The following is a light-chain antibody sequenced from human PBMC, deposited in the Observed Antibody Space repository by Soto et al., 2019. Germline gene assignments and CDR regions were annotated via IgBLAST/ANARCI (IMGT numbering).Light chain of an antibody. V-gene: IGKV1-39*01. J-gene: IGKJ3*01. CDR1: QNIHSF. CDR3: QQSYNIPFT. CDR2: VGS. Sequence: DIQMTPSPASLAASVGERVTITCRASQNIHSFLNWYQQKPGKAPQVLSYVGSALQSGVPSRFSGSVSGTDFTLTISSLQPEDFASYFCQQSYNIPFTCGPGTGVDI.